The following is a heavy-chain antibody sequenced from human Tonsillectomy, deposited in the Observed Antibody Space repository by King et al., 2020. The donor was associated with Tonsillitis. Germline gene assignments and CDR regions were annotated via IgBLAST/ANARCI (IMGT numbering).Heavy chain of an antibody. V-gene: IGHV3-23*04. J-gene: IGHJ6*03. CDR1: GFTFSSFA. Sequence: VQLVESGGGLVQPGGSLRLSCAASGFTFSSFAMTWVRQAPGTGLEWVSSISDSAGGTYYADSINGRFTISRDNSKNTLYLQVNRLRAEDTAVYYCAKLLRSGYHLYYMDVWGKGTTVTVSS. D-gene: IGHD3-3*01. CDR2: ISDSAGGT. CDR3: AKLLRSGYHLYYMDV.